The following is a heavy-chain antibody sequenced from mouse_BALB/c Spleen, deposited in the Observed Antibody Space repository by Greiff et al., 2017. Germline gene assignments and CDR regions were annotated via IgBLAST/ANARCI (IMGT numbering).Heavy chain of an antibody. J-gene: IGHJ1*01. CDR3: TRWDGSSRYFDV. V-gene: IGHV1-42*01. CDR1: GYSFTGYY. Sequence: VQLQQSGPELVKPGASVKISCKASGYSFTGYYMHWVKQSPENSLEWIGEINPSTGGTSYNQKFKGKATLTVDKSSSTAYMQLKSLTSEESAVYYCTRWDGSSRYFDVWGAGTTVTVSS. D-gene: IGHD1-1*01. CDR2: INPSTGGT.